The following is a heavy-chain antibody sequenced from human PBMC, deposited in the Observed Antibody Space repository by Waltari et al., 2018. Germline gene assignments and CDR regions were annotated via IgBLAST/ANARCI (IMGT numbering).Heavy chain of an antibody. D-gene: IGHD2-8*02. CDR3: AREVRSVLGNWFDP. J-gene: IGHJ5*02. V-gene: IGHV4-38-2*02. Sequence: QVQLQESGPGLVKPSETLSLTCAVSGYSISSGYYWGWIRQPPGKGLEWIGSIYHSGSTYYTPSLKSRVTISVDTSKNQFSLKLSSVTAADTAVYYCAREVRSVLGNWFDPWGQGTLVTVSS. CDR1: GYSISSGYY. CDR2: IYHSGST.